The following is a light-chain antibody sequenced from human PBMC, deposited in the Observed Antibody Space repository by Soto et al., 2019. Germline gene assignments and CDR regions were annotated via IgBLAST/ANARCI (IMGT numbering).Light chain of an antibody. V-gene: IGLV1-44*01. CDR2: SSN. J-gene: IGLJ3*02. Sequence: QSVLTQPPSASGTPGQRVPISCSGSSSNIGINPVNWYQQLPGTAPKLLIFSSNQRPSGVPDRFSGSKSGASASLATSGLQSEDEADYYCAAWDDSLNGWVFGGGTKLTVL. CDR1: SSNIGINP. CDR3: AAWDDSLNGWV.